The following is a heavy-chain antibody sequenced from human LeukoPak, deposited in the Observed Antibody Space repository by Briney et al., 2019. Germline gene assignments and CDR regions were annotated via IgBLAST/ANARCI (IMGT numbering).Heavy chain of an antibody. CDR3: ARGIIYYDSSGPSDY. V-gene: IGHV1-69*01. D-gene: IGHD3-22*01. J-gene: IGHJ4*02. Sequence: SVTVSCKASGGTFSSYAISWVRQAPGQGLEWMGGIIPIFGTANYAQKFQGRVTITADESTSTAYMELSSLRSEDTAVYYCARGIIYYDSSGPSDYWGQGTLVTVSS. CDR1: GGTFSSYA. CDR2: IIPIFGTA.